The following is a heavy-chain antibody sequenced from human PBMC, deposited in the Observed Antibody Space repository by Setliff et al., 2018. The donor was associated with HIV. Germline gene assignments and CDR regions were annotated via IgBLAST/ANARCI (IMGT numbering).Heavy chain of an antibody. Sequence: SETLSLTCTVSGGSISRHTYNWGWIRQPPGKGLAWIASMSYSGTSYYNPSLKSRVTISVDTSKNQFSLRLTSVTAADTAVYYCARGDTTWPTQLLDVWGQGTTVTVSS. D-gene: IGHD2-2*01. CDR1: GGSISRHTYN. CDR3: ARGDTTWPTQLLDV. J-gene: IGHJ6*02. V-gene: IGHV4-39*07. CDR2: MSYSGTS.